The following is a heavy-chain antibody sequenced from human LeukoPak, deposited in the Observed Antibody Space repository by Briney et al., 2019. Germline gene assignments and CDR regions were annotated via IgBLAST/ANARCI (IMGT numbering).Heavy chain of an antibody. CDR2: INHSGST. CDR1: GGSFSGYY. Sequence: PSETLSLTCAVYGGSFSGYYWSWIRQPPGKGLEWIGEINHSGSTNYNPSLKGRVTISVDTSKKQFSLKLSSVTAADTAVYYCAESYSSGLDAFDIWGQGTMVTVSS. CDR3: AESYSSGLDAFDI. V-gene: IGHV4-34*01. J-gene: IGHJ3*02. D-gene: IGHD3-22*01.